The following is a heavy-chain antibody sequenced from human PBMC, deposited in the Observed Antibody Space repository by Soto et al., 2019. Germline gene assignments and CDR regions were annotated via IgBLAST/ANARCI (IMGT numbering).Heavy chain of an antibody. CDR1: GGSISSGGYS. V-gene: IGHV4-30-2*01. J-gene: IGHJ4*02. CDR3: ARADTSSSGWYEGFDY. CDR2: IYHSGST. D-gene: IGHD6-19*01. Sequence: SETLSLTCAVSGGSISSGGYSWSWIRQPPGKGLEWIGYIYHSGSTYYNPSLKSRVTISVDRSKNQFSLKLSSVTAADTAVYYCARADTSSSGWYEGFDYWGQGTLVTVSS.